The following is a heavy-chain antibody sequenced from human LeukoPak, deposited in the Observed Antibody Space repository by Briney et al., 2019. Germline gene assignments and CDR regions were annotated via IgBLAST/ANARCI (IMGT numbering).Heavy chain of an antibody. CDR2: IKPDGSEE. Sequence: GGSLRLSCAASGFSFTSYFMGWVRQAPGKGLEWVANIKPDGSEEFYVDSVKGRFTISRDIAKSSLFLQMNSLRADDTAIYYCAALSTWIYGSWGQGTLVTVSS. D-gene: IGHD3-10*01. V-gene: IGHV3-7*01. CDR1: GFSFTSYF. J-gene: IGHJ4*02. CDR3: AALSTWIYGS.